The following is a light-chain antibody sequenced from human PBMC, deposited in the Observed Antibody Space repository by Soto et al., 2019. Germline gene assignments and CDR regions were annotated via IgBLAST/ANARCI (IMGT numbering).Light chain of an antibody. CDR3: QHYGSSPF. CDR2: GAS. V-gene: IGKV3-20*01. J-gene: IGKJ2*01. Sequence: EIELTQSPGTLSLSPGQRATLSCRASQTVSSSYLAWYQQKPGQPPRLLIYGASSRFTGIPDRFSGSGSGTDFTLTISRLEPEDFAVYYCQHYGSSPFFGQGTKLEIK. CDR1: QTVSSSY.